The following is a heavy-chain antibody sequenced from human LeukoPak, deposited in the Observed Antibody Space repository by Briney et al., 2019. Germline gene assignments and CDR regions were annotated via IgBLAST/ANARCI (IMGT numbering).Heavy chain of an antibody. CDR2: IYSGGST. CDR1: GFTVSSNY. V-gene: IGHV3-53*01. D-gene: IGHD3-3*01. Sequence: GGSLRLSCAASGFTVSSNYMSWVRQAPGKGLEWVSVIYSGGSTYYADSVKGRFTISRDNAKNSLYLQMNSLRAEDTAVYYCARDDFWSGYYRNYYMDVWGKGTTVTVSS. CDR3: ARDDFWSGYYRNYYMDV. J-gene: IGHJ6*03.